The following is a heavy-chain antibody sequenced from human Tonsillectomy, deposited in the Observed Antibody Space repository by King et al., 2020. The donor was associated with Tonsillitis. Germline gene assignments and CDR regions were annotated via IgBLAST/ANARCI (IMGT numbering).Heavy chain of an antibody. D-gene: IGHD1-26*01. V-gene: IGHV3-30*02. CDR1: RFTFSSFG. Sequence: VQLVESGGGVVQPGGSLRLSCAASRFTFSSFGMHWVRQAPGKGLEWISFIPYDGTNKFYADSVKGRFTISRDNSKNTLYLQMNRLRPEDTAVYYCAKDGWIRQRNSGDYFDYWGQGTLVTVSS. CDR3: AKDGWIRQRNSGDYFDY. J-gene: IGHJ4*02. CDR2: IPYDGTNK.